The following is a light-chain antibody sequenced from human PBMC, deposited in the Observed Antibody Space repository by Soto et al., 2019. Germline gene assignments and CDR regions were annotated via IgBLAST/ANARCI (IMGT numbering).Light chain of an antibody. V-gene: IGKV3-11*01. CDR3: QQRSTWPT. CDR1: QSISNY. J-gene: IGKJ1*01. CDR2: DAS. Sequence: EIVLTQSPATLSLSPGDGATLSCRASQSISNYLAWYQQKPGQAPRLLIYDASNRATGVPARFSGTGSGTDFTRTMSSQEREVFAGYYGQQRSTWPTFGQGTKVEIE.